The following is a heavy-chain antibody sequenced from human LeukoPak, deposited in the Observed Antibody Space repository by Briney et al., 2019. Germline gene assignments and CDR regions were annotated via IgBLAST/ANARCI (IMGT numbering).Heavy chain of an antibody. D-gene: IGHD4-17*01. J-gene: IGHJ3*02. CDR2: IYSGGST. CDR3: ARVLIDYGDYENSFDI. V-gene: IGHV3-53*01. CDR1: GFTVSSNY. Sequence: GGSLRLSCAAPGFTVSSNYMSWVRQAPGKGLEWVSVIYSGGSTYYADSVKGRFTISRDNSKNTLYLQMNSLRAEDTAVYYCARVLIDYGDYENSFDIWGQGTMVTVSS.